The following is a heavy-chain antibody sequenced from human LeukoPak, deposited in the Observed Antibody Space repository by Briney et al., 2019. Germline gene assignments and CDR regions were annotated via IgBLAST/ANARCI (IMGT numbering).Heavy chain of an antibody. CDR3: ASGTGLGDYYGSGSYYSYYYMDV. Sequence: ASVKVSCKASGYTFTGYYMHWVRQAPGQGLEWVGWINPKSGGTNYAQKFQGRVTMTRDTSISTAYMGMSRLRSDDTAVYYCASGTGLGDYYGSGSYYSYYYMDVWGKGTTVTVSS. J-gene: IGHJ6*03. D-gene: IGHD3-10*01. V-gene: IGHV1-2*02. CDR2: INPKSGGT. CDR1: GYTFTGYY.